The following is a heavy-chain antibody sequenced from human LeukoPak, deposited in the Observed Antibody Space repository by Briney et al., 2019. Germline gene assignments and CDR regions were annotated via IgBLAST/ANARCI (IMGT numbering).Heavy chain of an antibody. CDR1: GYTFTSYY. J-gene: IGHJ4*02. CDR3: ARDVVRGYSGYGRYFDY. D-gene: IGHD5-12*01. Sequence: ASVKVSCKASGYTFTSYYMHWMRQAPGQGLEGRGIINPSVGSTSYAQKYQGRVTMTRDTSTSTVYMELSSLRSEDTAVYYCARDVVRGYSGYGRYFDYWGQGTLVTVSS. V-gene: IGHV1-46*01. CDR2: INPSVGST.